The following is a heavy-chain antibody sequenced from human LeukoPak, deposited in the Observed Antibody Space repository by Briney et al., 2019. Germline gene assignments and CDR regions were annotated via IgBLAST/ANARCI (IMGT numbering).Heavy chain of an antibody. D-gene: IGHD6-6*01. CDR2: INPNSGGT. V-gene: IGHV1-2*02. Sequence: ASVKVSCKASGYTFTGYYMHWVRQAPGQGLEWMGWINPNSGGTNYAQKFQGRVTMTRDTSISTAYMELSSLRSDDTAVYYCARSLGVYSSSPPKFDYWGQGTLVTVSS. CDR3: ARSLGVYSSSPPKFDY. CDR1: GYTFTGYY. J-gene: IGHJ4*02.